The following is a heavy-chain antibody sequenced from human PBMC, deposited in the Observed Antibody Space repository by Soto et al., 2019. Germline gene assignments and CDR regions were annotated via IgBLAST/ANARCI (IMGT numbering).Heavy chain of an antibody. D-gene: IGHD3-3*01. CDR1: GGTFSSYA. J-gene: IGHJ4*02. Sequence: QVQLVQSGAEVKKPGSSVKVSCKASGGTFSSYAISWVRQAPGQGLEWMGGIIPIFGTANYAQKFQGRVMIPADESTSTAYMERSSLRSEDTAVYYCASAGSRFWSGCQGVRVFDYWGQGTLVTVSS. CDR2: IIPIFGTA. CDR3: ASAGSRFWSGCQGVRVFDY. V-gene: IGHV1-69*12.